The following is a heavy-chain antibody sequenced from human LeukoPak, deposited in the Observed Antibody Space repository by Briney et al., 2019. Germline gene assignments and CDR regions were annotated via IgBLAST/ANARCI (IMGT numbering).Heavy chain of an antibody. D-gene: IGHD3-10*01. CDR3: ARGELLWFGELYRIDAFDI. Sequence: SVKVSCKASGGTFSSYAISWVRQAPGQGLEWMGGIIPIFGTANYAQKFQGRVTITADKSTGTVYMELRSLTSEDTAVYYCARGELLWFGELYRIDAFDIWGQGTMVIVSS. CDR2: IIPIFGTA. CDR1: GGTFSSYA. J-gene: IGHJ3*02. V-gene: IGHV1-69*06.